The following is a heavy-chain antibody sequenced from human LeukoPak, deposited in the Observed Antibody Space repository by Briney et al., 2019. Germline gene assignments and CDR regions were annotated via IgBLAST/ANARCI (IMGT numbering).Heavy chain of an antibody. J-gene: IGHJ3*02. CDR3: AKDPGTTPAFDI. CDR1: GFTFSSYG. Sequence: GGSLRLSCAASGFTFSSYGMHWVRQAPGKGLEWVAFIRYDGSNKYYADSVKGRFTISRDNSKNTLYLQMNSLRAEDTAVYYCAKDPGTTPAFDIWGQGTMVTVSS. V-gene: IGHV3-30*02. CDR2: IRYDGSNK. D-gene: IGHD1-7*01.